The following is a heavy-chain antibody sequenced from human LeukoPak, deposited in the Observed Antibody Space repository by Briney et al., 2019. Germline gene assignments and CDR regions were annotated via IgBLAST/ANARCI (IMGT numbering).Heavy chain of an antibody. D-gene: IGHD5-12*01. Sequence: GGSLRLSCAASGFTFSSYSMMWVRQAPGKGLEWVSYISSSSTTIYYADAVKGRFTISRDNAKNSVYLQMNSLRAEDTAVYYCARGPSGYHNTGGQGTLVTVSS. CDR1: GFTFSSYS. J-gene: IGHJ4*02. CDR2: ISSSSTTI. V-gene: IGHV3-48*01. CDR3: ARGPSGYHNT.